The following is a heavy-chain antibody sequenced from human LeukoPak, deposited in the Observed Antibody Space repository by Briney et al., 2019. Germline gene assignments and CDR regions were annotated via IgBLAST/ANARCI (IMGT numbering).Heavy chain of an antibody. V-gene: IGHV3-7*01. CDR2: VKQDGIET. CDR3: ARDGTGFDY. Sequence: GGSLRLSCAASGFNLNSYLMSWVRQAPGKGLEWVASVKQDGIETQYVDSVKGRFTISRDNAKNSVYLQMNSLRVEDTAVYYCARDGTGFDYWGQGTLVTVSS. J-gene: IGHJ4*02. D-gene: IGHD2-8*02. CDR1: GFNLNSYL.